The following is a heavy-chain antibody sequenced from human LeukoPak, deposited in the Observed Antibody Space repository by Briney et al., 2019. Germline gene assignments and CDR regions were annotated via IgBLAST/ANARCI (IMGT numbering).Heavy chain of an antibody. D-gene: IGHD1-7*01. CDR3: ARHGITGTTDYYGMDV. CDR1: GYSFISYW. CDR2: IYPGDSDT. V-gene: IGHV5-51*01. Sequence: GESLQISCKGSGYSFISYWIGWVRQMPGKGLEWMGIIYPGDSDTRYSPSFQGQVTISADKSISTAYLQWSSLKASDTAMYYCARHGITGTTDYYGMDVWGQGTTVTVSS. J-gene: IGHJ6*02.